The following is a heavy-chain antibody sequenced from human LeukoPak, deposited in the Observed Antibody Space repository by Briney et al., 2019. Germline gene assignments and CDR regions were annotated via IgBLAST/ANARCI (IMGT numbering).Heavy chain of an antibody. J-gene: IGHJ4*02. D-gene: IGHD6-19*01. CDR3: ARSFGEWLVPFDY. Sequence: GGSLRLSCAASGFTFSSYSMNWVRQAPGKGLEWVSSISSSSSYIYYVDSVKGRFTISRDNAKNSLYLQMNSLRAEDTAVYYCARSFGEWLVPFDYWGQGTLVTVSS. CDR2: ISSSSSYI. CDR1: GFTFSSYS. V-gene: IGHV3-21*01.